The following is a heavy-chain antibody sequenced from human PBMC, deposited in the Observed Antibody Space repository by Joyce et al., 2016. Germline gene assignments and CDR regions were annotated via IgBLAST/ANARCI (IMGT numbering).Heavy chain of an antibody. CDR3: AGGPGYCAGGNCYTALDY. Sequence: QVQLVQSGAEVKKPGASVKVSCTASGYTFTSCYMHWVGQAPGQGLEWMGVINPSGESTSYAQKFQGAATMTKDTSTGTVYMELSSLRPDDTAVYYCAGGPGYCAGGNCYTALDYWGQGTLVTVSS. CDR2: INPSGEST. CDR1: GYTFTSCY. J-gene: IGHJ4*02. D-gene: IGHD2-15*01. V-gene: IGHV1-46*01.